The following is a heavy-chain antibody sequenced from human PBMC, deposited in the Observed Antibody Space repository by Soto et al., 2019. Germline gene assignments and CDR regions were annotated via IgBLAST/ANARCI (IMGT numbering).Heavy chain of an antibody. CDR2: ISAYNGGT. V-gene: IGHV1-18*01. D-gene: IGHD5-18*01. Sequence: ASVKVSCKASGYTFTNYGVTWVRQAPGQGLEWMGWISAYNGGTSYAQKLQGRVTMTTDTSTTTAYMELKSLTSDDTAVYYCAGAPENTPMGDFDFWGQGTLVTVSS. CDR1: GYTFTNYG. J-gene: IGHJ4*02. CDR3: AGAPENTPMGDFDF.